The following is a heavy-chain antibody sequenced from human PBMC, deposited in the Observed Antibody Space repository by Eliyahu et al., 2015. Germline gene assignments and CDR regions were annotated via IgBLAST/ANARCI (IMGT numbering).Heavy chain of an antibody. D-gene: IGHD5-18*01. CDR1: GYSFGSHW. Sequence: EVQLVQSGVEVKKPGESLKISCRVSGYSFGSHWIGWVRQMPGKGLEWVGFIYPGDSDTRYSPSFQGQVTISVDKSTSTTYLQWSSLKTSDTAIYYCARPRGYNYGFVFDYWGQGTLVTVSS. CDR2: IYPGDSDT. CDR3: ARPRGYNYGFVFDY. V-gene: IGHV5-51*01. J-gene: IGHJ4*02.